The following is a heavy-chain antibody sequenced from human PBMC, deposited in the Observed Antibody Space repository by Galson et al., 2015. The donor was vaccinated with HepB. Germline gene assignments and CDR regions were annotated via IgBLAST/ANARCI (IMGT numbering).Heavy chain of an antibody. CDR1: GGTFSSYT. CDR3: ARSGVYGDYGGY. Sequence: SVKVSCKASGGTFSSYTISWVRQAPGQGLEWMGRIIPILGIANYAQKFQGRVTITADKSTSTAYMELSSLRSEDTAVYYCARSGVYGDYGGYWGQGTLVTVSS. CDR2: IIPILGIA. D-gene: IGHD4-17*01. J-gene: IGHJ4*02. V-gene: IGHV1-69*02.